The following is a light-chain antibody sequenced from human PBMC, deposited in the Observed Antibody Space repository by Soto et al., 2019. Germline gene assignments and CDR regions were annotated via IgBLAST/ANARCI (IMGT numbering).Light chain of an antibody. CDR1: QSVSSSY. V-gene: IGKV3-20*01. Sequence: EIVLTQSPGTLSLSPGERATLSCRASQSVSSSYLAWYQQRPGQAPRLLIYGASSRATGIPDRCSGSGSGTDFTLTISRLEPEDFAVYYCQQYGSSPLTLGGGTKVDIK. J-gene: IGKJ4*01. CDR3: QQYGSSPLT. CDR2: GAS.